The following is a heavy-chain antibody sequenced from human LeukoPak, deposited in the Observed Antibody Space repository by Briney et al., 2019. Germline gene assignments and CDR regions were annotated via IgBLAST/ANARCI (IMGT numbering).Heavy chain of an antibody. D-gene: IGHD2-15*01. J-gene: IGHJ4*02. V-gene: IGHV3-7*01. CDR3: ARDHVVDGLVFDY. CDR2: INQGGSEK. Sequence: GESLKISCAASGFTFSSHWMSWVRQAPGKGLEWVANINQGGSEKNYVDSVKGRFTISRDNAKNSLYLQMNSLRAEDTAIYYCARDHVVDGLVFDYWGQGTLVTVS. CDR1: GFTFSSHW.